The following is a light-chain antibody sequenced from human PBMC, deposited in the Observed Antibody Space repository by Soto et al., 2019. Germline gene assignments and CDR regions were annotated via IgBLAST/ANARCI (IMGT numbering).Light chain of an antibody. J-gene: IGKJ5*01. CDR1: QSVSLS. V-gene: IGKV3-20*01. CDR3: QQYGSSST. Sequence: EIVLTQSPATLSLSPGGRATLSCRASQSVSLSLAWYQQKPGQAPRLLIYGASSRPTGIPDRFSGSGSGTDFTLTISRLEPEDFAVYYCQQYGSSSTFGQGTRLEIK. CDR2: GAS.